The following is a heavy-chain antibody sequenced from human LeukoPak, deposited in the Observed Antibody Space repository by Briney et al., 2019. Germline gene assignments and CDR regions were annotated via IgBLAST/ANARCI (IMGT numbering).Heavy chain of an antibody. CDR2: ISPSGGST. V-gene: IGHV1-46*01. J-gene: IGHJ3*02. D-gene: IGHD4-23*01. Sequence: ASVKVSCKASGNTFSSYFIHWVRQAPGQGLEWMGIISPSGGSTSYAQEFQGRVTMTGDTSTSTVYMELSSLRSGDTAVYYCGRVTLYAFDIWGQGTMVTVSS. CDR3: GRVTLYAFDI. CDR1: GNTFSSYF.